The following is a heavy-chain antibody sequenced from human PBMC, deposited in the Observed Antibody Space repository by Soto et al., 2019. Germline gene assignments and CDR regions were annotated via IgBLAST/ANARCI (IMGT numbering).Heavy chain of an antibody. D-gene: IGHD3-22*01. J-gene: IGHJ4*02. CDR3: AKGRLYSSAYYLPYYFDY. V-gene: IGHV3-23*01. CDR2: ISGSGGTT. CDR1: GFTFSTYV. Sequence: PGGSLRLSCVASGFTFSTYVMTWVRQAPGKGLEWVSSISGSGGTTYYADSVKGRFTVSRDNSKNTLYLQMNSLRAEDTAVYSCAKGRLYSSAYYLPYYFDYWGQGTLVTVSS.